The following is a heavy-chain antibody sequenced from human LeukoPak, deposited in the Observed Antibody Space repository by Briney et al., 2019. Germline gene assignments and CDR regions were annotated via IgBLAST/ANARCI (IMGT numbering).Heavy chain of an antibody. CDR2: ISDYNGNT. D-gene: IGHD3-10*01. CDR3: AREVRYYYGSGSQYYFDY. V-gene: IGHV1-18*01. CDR1: GYTFTSYG. J-gene: IGHJ4*02. Sequence: ASVKVSCKASGYTFTSYGISWVRQAPGQGLEWMGWISDYNGNTNYAQKLQGRVTMTTDTSTSTAYMELRSLRSDDTAVYYCAREVRYYYGSGSQYYFDYWGQGTLVTVSS.